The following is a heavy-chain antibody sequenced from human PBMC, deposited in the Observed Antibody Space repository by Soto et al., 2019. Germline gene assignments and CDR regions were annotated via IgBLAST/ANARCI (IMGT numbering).Heavy chain of an antibody. CDR2: IKSKSDGGTT. D-gene: IGHD6-25*01. J-gene: IGHJ3*02. CDR1: GFTFSDAW. Sequence: HGGSLRLSCAASGFTFSDAWMSWVRQAPGKGLDWVGRIKSKSDGGTTEYAAPVRGRFTISRDDSKNTLYLQMNSLTPEDTAVYYCARQWSNSGWIGYDIWGQGTMVTVSS. V-gene: IGHV3-15*01. CDR3: ARQWSNSGWIGYDI.